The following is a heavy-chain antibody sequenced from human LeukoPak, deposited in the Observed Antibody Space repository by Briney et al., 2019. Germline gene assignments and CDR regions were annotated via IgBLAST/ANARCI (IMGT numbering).Heavy chain of an antibody. V-gene: IGHV3-23*01. CDR1: GFTFSTYA. D-gene: IGHD3-22*01. Sequence: GGSLRLSCTASGFTFSTYAMTWVRQAPGKGLDWVSAIGASGADTYYADSAKGRFTVSRDNSKNTLYLQMSSLRADDTAVYFCAKRPRDSSGYYLGAFDGWGQGTTVTVSS. CDR2: IGASGADT. CDR3: AKRPRDSSGYYLGAFDG. J-gene: IGHJ3*01.